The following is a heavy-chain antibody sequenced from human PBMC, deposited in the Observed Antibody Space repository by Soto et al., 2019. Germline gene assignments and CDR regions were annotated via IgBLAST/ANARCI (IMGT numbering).Heavy chain of an antibody. CDR1: GFTLSDNW. CDR3: VRAPEQRPFDY. J-gene: IGHJ4*02. CDR2: INNDGSSV. D-gene: IGHD6-25*01. Sequence: EVQLVESGGGLVQPGGSLRLSCAASGFTLSDNWIHWVGRAPGKGLVWVSRINNDGSSVTYADSVKGRFTLSRDNAKNTWFLQMDSLRVEDTAMYYCVRAPEQRPFDYWGQGTLVTVSS. V-gene: IGHV3-74*03.